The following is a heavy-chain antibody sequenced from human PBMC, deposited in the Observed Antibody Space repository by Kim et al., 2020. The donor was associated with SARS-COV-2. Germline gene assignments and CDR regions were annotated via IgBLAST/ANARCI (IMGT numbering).Heavy chain of an antibody. V-gene: IGHV4-34*01. J-gene: IGHJ6*03. Sequence: SETLSLTCAVYGGSFSGYYWSWIRQPPGKGLEWIGEINHSGSTNYNPSLKSRVTISVDTSKNQFSLKLSSVTAADTAVYYCARDPVVPAAIFYYYYYYYMDVWGKGTTVTVSS. CDR2: INHSGST. CDR3: ARDPVVPAAIFYYYYYYYMDV. CDR1: GGSFSGYY. D-gene: IGHD2-2*02.